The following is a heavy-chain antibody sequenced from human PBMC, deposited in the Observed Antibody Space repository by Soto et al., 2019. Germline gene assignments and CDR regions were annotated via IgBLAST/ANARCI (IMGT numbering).Heavy chain of an antibody. J-gene: IGHJ4*02. CDR1: GGSISSSSYY. V-gene: IGHV4-31*03. CDR3: ARGYRQSGYSSSWVFDY. CDR2: MYYSGST. D-gene: IGHD6-13*01. Sequence: PSETLSLTCTVSGGSISSSSYYWGWIRQPPGKGLEWIGYMYYSGSTYYNPFLRSRVIISADTSENHFSLKLSSVTAADTAVYFCARGYRQSGYSSSWVFDYWGQGTLVTVSS.